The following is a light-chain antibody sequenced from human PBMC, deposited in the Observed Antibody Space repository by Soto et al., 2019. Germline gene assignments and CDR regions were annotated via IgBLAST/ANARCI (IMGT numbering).Light chain of an antibody. CDR1: QSVSTN. J-gene: IGKJ1*01. CDR3: QHYNNWPPWT. CDR2: GAS. Sequence: EVVMTQTPAILSVSPGERATLSCRASQSVSTNLAWYQQKPGQAPRLLIYGASTRATGIPARFSGSGSGTEFTLTIRSLQSEDFAVYYCQHYNNWPPWTFGQGTKVEIK. V-gene: IGKV3-15*01.